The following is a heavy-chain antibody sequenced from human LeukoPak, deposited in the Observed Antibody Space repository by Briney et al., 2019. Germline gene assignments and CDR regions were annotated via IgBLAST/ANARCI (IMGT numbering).Heavy chain of an antibody. CDR2: IKQDGSEK. Sequence: GGSLRLSCAASGFTFSSYWMSWVRQAPGKGLEWVANIKQDGSEKYYVDSVKGRFTISRDNAKNSLYLQMNSLRAEDTAVYYCARDSAYYYDSSGWPYYFDYWGQGTLVTVSS. J-gene: IGHJ4*02. CDR1: GFTFSSYW. V-gene: IGHV3-7*01. CDR3: ARDSAYYYDSSGWPYYFDY. D-gene: IGHD3-22*01.